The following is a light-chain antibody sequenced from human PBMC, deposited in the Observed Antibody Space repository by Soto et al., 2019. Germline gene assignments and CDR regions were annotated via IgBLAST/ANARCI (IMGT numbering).Light chain of an antibody. J-gene: IGLJ2*01. Sequence: QLVLTQSPSASASLGASVKLTCTLSSGHNSYAIAWHQQQPEKGPRYLMKLNSDGSHTKGDGIPDRFSGSSSGADRYLTISSLQSEDEADYYCQTWGTGIQVFGGGTKVTVL. CDR2: LNSDGSH. CDR3: QTWGTGIQV. CDR1: SGHNSYA. V-gene: IGLV4-69*01.